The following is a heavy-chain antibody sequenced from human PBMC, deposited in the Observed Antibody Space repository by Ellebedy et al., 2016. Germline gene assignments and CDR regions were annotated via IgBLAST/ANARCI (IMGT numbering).Heavy chain of an antibody. D-gene: IGHD6-19*01. Sequence: GESLKISCAASGFTFSTSWMSWLRQAPGKGLEWVANIKPDGRETYYVDSVKGRFTISRDNAKNSLWLQMNSLRVDDTATYYCARDVSGWSNFWGRGGLVTVSS. CDR2: IKPDGRET. V-gene: IGHV3-7*01. J-gene: IGHJ4*02. CDR1: GFTFSTSW. CDR3: ARDVSGWSNF.